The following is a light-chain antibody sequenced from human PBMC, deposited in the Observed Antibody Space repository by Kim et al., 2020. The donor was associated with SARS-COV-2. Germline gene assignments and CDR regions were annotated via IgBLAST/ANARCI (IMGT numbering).Light chain of an antibody. J-gene: IGKJ2*01. CDR1: QSINNW. V-gene: IGKV1-5*01. CDR2: DAS. Sequence: DIQMTQSPSTLSVSVGDRVTITCRASQSINNWLAWYQQKPGKAPKLLIYDASSLENGVPSRFSGSGSGTEYTLTISSLQPDDFASYYCQQYNSYSRTFGQGTKLEI. CDR3: QQYNSYSRT.